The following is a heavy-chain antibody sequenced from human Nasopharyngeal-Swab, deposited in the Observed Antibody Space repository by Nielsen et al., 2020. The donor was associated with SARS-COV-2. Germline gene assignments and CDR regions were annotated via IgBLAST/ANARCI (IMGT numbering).Heavy chain of an antibody. CDR2: ISSSSSYI. CDR1: GFTFSSYS. CDR3: ASLGPVVVVVAATGRGWFDP. D-gene: IGHD2-15*01. V-gene: IGHV3-21*01. Sequence: GESLKISCAASGFTFSSYSMNWVRQAPGKGLEWVSSISSSSSYIYYADSVKGRFTISRDNAKNSLYLQMNSLRAEDTAVYYCASLGPVVVVVAATGRGWFDPWGQGTLVTVSS. J-gene: IGHJ5*02.